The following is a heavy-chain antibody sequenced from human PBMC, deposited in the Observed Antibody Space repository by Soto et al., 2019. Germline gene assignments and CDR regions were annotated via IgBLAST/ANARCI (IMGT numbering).Heavy chain of an antibody. CDR1: GDSVSSNSAA. V-gene: IGHV6-1*01. D-gene: IGHD3-22*01. CDR3: ARDQPYYYDSSGYLNWFDP. Sequence: QVQLQQSGPGLVKPSQTLSLTCAISGDSVSSNSAAWNWIRQSPSRGLEWLGRTYYRSKWYNDYAVSVKSRITINPDPSKNQFSLQLNSVTPEDTAVYYCARDQPYYYDSSGYLNWFDPWGQGTLVTVSS. CDR2: TYYRSKWYN. J-gene: IGHJ5*02.